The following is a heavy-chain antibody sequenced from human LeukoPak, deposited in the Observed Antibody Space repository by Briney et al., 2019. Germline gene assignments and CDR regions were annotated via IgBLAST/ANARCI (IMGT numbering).Heavy chain of an antibody. CDR3: AKDWGSGQNYYDSSGYYLGY. V-gene: IGHV3-43D*03. CDR2: ISWDGGST. D-gene: IGHD3-22*01. Sequence: GGSLRLSCAASGFTFDDYAMHWVRQAPGKGLEWVSLISWDGGSTYYADSVKGRFTISRDNSKNSLYLQMNSLRAEDTALYYCAKDWGSGQNYYDSSGYYLGYWGQGTLVTVSS. J-gene: IGHJ4*02. CDR1: GFTFDDYA.